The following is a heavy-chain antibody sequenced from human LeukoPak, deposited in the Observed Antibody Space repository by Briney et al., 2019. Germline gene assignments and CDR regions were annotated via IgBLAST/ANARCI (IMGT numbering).Heavy chain of an antibody. CDR1: GGSISSYY. D-gene: IGHD3-9*01. CDR3: ARGMLNYDILTGYYGYYYFDY. CDR2: IYYSGST. V-gene: IGHV4-59*01. J-gene: IGHJ4*02. Sequence: PSETLSLTCTVSGGSISSYYWSWIRQPPGKGLEWIGYIYYSGSTNYNPSLKSRVTISVDTSKNQFSLKLSSVTAADTAVYYCARGMLNYDILTGYYGYYYFDYWGQGTLVTVSS.